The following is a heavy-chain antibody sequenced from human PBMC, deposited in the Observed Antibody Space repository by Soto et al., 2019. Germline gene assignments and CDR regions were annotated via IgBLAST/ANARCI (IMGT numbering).Heavy chain of an antibody. D-gene: IGHD6-19*01. Sequence: PGQSLKISCKGPGYSFSNSWIAWVRQMPGKGLEWMEITYPGASDSRYSPSFQGQVSVSADKSINTAYVQLSSLKASDTAMSYCERHDAYRSSYFWGNGTLVAVSS. CDR2: TYPGASDS. V-gene: IGHV5-51*01. J-gene: IGHJ4*01. CDR1: GYSFSNSW. CDR3: ERHDAYRSSYF.